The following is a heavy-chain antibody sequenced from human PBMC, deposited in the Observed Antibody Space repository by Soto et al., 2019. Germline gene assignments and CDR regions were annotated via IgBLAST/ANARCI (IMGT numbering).Heavy chain of an antibody. CDR3: ARGEVSGWYVRDDTSFDY. J-gene: IGHJ4*02. Sequence: RASVKVSCKASGGTFSSYAISWVRQAPGQGLEWMGGIIPIFGTANYAQKFQGRVTITADESTSTAYMELSSLRSEDTAVYYCARGEVSGWYVRDDTSFDYWGQGTLVTVSS. D-gene: IGHD6-19*01. CDR1: GGTFSSYA. CDR2: IIPIFGTA. V-gene: IGHV1-69*13.